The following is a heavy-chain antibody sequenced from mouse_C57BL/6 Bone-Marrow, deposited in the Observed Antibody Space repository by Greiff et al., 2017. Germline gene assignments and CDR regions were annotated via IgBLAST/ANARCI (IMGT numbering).Heavy chain of an antibody. D-gene: IGHD4-1*01. Sequence: EVQLQESGPGLVKPSQSLSLTCSVTGYSITSGYYWNWIRQFPGNKLEWMGYISYDGSNNYNPSLKNRISITRDTSKNQFFLKLNSVTTEDTATYYCARGGQLTGTRWGQGTTLTVSS. J-gene: IGHJ2*01. CDR1: GYSITSGYY. CDR2: ISYDGSN. V-gene: IGHV3-6*01. CDR3: ARGGQLTGTR.